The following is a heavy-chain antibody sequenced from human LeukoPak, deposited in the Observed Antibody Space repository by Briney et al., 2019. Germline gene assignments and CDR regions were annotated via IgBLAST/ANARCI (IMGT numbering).Heavy chain of an antibody. D-gene: IGHD3-10*01. V-gene: IGHV1-8*01. CDR2: MNPNSGNT. CDR3: ARNSITMVRGVIPGGY. CDR1: GYTFTSYD. Sequence: GASVKVSCKASGYTFTSYDINWVRQATGQGLEWMGWMNPNSGNTGYAQKFQGRVTMTRNTSISTAYMELSSLRSEDTAVYYCARNSITMVRGVIPGGYWGQGTLVTVSS. J-gene: IGHJ4*02.